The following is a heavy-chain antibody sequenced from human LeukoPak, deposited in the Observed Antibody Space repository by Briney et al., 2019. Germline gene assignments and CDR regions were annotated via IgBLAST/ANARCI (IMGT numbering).Heavy chain of an antibody. Sequence: SVKVSCKASGYTCTTYDINWVRQATGQRLEWMGWMIPNSGSTGYAQKFQGRVTITTNTSINTAYMELSSLRSEDTAVYYCARAGSSSLFYYYMDVWGKGTTVTVSS. CDR1: GYTCTTYD. CDR3: ARAGSSSLFYYYMDV. J-gene: IGHJ6*03. V-gene: IGHV1-8*03. D-gene: IGHD2-15*01. CDR2: MIPNSGST.